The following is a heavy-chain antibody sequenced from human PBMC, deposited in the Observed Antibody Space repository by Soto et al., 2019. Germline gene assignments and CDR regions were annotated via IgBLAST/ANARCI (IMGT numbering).Heavy chain of an antibody. V-gene: IGHV3-48*01. CDR2: IRRHTSVT. J-gene: IGHJ6*02. CDR1: GLTLSTSS. Sequence: PGGSLRLSCAAFGLTLSTSSMNWVRQAPGRGLEWISYIRRHTSVTAYADSVKGRFTISRDSSKNSLYLQMSSLRAEDTAVYYCARRQIPPPTRGAANARAGMDVWGQGTTVTVSS. CDR3: ARRQIPPPTRGAANARAGMDV. D-gene: IGHD6-13*01.